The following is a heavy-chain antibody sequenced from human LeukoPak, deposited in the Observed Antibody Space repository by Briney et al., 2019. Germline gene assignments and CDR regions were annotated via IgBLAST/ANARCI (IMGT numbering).Heavy chain of an antibody. V-gene: IGHV6-1*01. D-gene: IGHD3-3*01. Sequence: TSQTLSLTCAISGDSVSSNSAAWNWIRQSPSRGLEWLGRTYYRSKWYNDYAVSVKSRITINPDTSKNQFSLKLSSVTAADTAVYYCARIFWSGYYVGTNWFDPWGQGTLVTVSS. CDR1: GDSVSSNSAA. CDR2: TYYRSKWYN. J-gene: IGHJ5*02. CDR3: ARIFWSGYYVGTNWFDP.